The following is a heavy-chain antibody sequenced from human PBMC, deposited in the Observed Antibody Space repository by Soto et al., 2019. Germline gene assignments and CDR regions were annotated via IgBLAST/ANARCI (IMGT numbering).Heavy chain of an antibody. Sequence: PSDSPSLPWAVSGVSFPGYYWTWIRQPPGKGPQWFGEINHSGSTNSNPALKSLVTISGDTSKPPFSLKLRSGSTADTTAYYCARGLSIIVEVQADARANTDFNSWGQGTLVTVAS. CDR3: ARGLSIIVEVQADARANTDFNS. V-gene: IGHV4-34*01. D-gene: IGHD2-15*01. CDR2: INHSGST. J-gene: IGHJ4*02. CDR1: GVSFPGYY.